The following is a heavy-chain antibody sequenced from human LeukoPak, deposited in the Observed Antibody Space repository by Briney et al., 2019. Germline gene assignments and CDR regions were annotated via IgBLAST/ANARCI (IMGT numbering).Heavy chain of an antibody. CDR2: ISNNGGYT. V-gene: IGHV3-23*01. J-gene: IGHJ4*02. D-gene: IGHD2-15*01. CDR1: GFTFSSSA. CDR3: AKQLGYCSDGSCYFPY. Sequence: GGSLRVSCAASGFTFSSSAMSWVRQAPGKGLEWVSAISNNGGYTYYADSVQGRFTISRDNSKSTLCLQMNSLRAEGTAVYYCAKQLGYCSDGSCYFPYWGQGTLVTVSS.